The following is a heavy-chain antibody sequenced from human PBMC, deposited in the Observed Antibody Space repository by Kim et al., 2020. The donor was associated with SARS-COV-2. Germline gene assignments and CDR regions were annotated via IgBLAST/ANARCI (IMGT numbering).Heavy chain of an antibody. CDR2: ILRSGGNT. CDR1: GVSFTEND. CDR3: EGGGPSLVS. D-gene: IGHD3-16*01. Sequence: GGSLRLTCVASGVSFTENDMSWVRQAPGKGLEWVATILRSGGNTYYADSVKGCFTISRDTSRSILYLQMNSLTADDMALYYCEGGGPSLVSWAPGPQVT. J-gene: IGHJ4*02. V-gene: IGHV3-23*01.